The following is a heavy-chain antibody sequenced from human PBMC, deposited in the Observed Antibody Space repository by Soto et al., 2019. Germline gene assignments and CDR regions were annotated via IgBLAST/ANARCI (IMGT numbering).Heavy chain of an antibody. Sequence: SETLSLTCTVSGGSISNYYWSWIRQPPGKGLEWIGYIYYSGSTKYNPSLKSRVTISVDTSKNQFSLKVSSVTAADTAVYYCATASGSTYGGPYYYYGLDVWGQGTTVTVSS. CDR1: GGSISNYY. CDR2: IYYSGST. D-gene: IGHD2-15*01. V-gene: IGHV4-59*08. J-gene: IGHJ6*02. CDR3: ATASGSTYGGPYYYYGLDV.